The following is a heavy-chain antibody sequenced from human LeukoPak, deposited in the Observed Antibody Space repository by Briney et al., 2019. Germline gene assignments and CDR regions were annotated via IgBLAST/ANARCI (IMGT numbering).Heavy chain of an antibody. J-gene: IGHJ4*02. Sequence: PGGSLRLSCAASGFTSSDYYMSWIRQAPGKGLEWLSYISNSGSTIYYADSVKGRFTISRDNAKNSLHLQMSSLRAEDTAVYYCARDRSVGGLDYWGQGTLVTVSS. D-gene: IGHD6-19*01. CDR1: GFTSSDYY. V-gene: IGHV3-11*01. CDR2: ISNSGSTI. CDR3: ARDRSVGGLDY.